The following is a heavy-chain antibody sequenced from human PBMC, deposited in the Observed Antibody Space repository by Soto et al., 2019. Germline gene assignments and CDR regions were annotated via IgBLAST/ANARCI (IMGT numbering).Heavy chain of an antibody. D-gene: IGHD6-19*01. CDR1: GYTFTSYA. J-gene: IGHJ5*02. V-gene: IGHV1-3*01. CDR3: ARGVAGPLHWFDP. Sequence: QVQLVQSGAEVKKPGASVKVSCKASGYTFTSYAMHWVRQAPGQRLEWMGWINAGSGNTKYSQKFQGRVTITRDTSASTAYMELSSLRSEDTAVYYCARGVAGPLHWFDPWGQGTLVTVSS. CDR2: INAGSGNT.